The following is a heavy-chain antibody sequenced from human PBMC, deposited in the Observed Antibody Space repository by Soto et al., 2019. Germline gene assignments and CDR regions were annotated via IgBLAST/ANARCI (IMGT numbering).Heavy chain of an antibody. D-gene: IGHD3-10*01. CDR2: IIPIFGTA. J-gene: IGHJ4*02. V-gene: IGHV1-69*01. CDR3: ARGITSGAGSYYIDY. CDR1: GCTFSSYA. Sequence: QVQLVQSGAEVKKPGSSVKVSCKASGCTFSSYAISWVRQAPGQGLEWMGGIIPIFGTANYAQKFQGRVTITADESTSTAYMELSSMSSEDTAVYYCARGITSGAGSYYIDYWGQGTLVTVSS.